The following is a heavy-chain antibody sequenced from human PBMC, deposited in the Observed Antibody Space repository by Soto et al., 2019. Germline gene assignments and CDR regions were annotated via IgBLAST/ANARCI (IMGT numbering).Heavy chain of an antibody. Sequence: QVQLAQSGAEVRKPGSSVKVSCGASGGSFSDFAFSWVRQAPGQGLEWMGGIIPMFAASKYAQRFQDRVTITADESTNTVYLALSSLTSDDTATYYCARGGIVAVPAALSSYNDYTNYRFDSWGQGTLVTVSS. CDR2: IIPMFAAS. V-gene: IGHV1-69*01. D-gene: IGHD2-15*01. J-gene: IGHJ4*02. CDR1: GGSFSDFA. CDR3: ARGGIVAVPAALSSYNDYTNYRFDS.